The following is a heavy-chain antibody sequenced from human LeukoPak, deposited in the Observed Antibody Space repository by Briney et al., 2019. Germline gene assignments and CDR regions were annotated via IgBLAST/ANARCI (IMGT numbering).Heavy chain of an antibody. V-gene: IGHV4-38-2*01. CDR2: IYHSGST. Sequence: SETLSLTCAVSGYSISSGYYWGWIRQPPGKGLEWIGSIYHSGSTYYNPSLKSRVTISVDTSKNQFSLKLSSVTAADTAVYYCARLPYCSGGSCYSARDYWGQGTLVTVSS. CDR3: ARLPYCSGGSCYSARDY. J-gene: IGHJ4*02. D-gene: IGHD2-15*01. CDR1: GYSISSGYY.